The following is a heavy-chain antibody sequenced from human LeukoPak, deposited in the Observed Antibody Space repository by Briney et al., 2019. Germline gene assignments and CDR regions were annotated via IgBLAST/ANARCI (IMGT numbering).Heavy chain of an antibody. CDR2: ISAYNGNT. CDR3: ARVSSPSYYDILTGYHTIDY. V-gene: IGHV1-18*01. Sequence: GASAKVSFKASGYTFTSYGISWVRQAPGQGLEWMGWISAYNGNTNYAQKLQGRATMTTDTSTSTAYMELRSLRSDDTAVYYCARVSSPSYYDILTGYHTIDYWGQGTLVTVSS. J-gene: IGHJ4*02. CDR1: GYTFTSYG. D-gene: IGHD3-9*01.